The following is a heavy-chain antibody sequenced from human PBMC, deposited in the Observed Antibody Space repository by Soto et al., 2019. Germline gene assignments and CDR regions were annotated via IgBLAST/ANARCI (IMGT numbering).Heavy chain of an antibody. CDR2: ISGSGGST. J-gene: IGHJ4*02. V-gene: IGHV3-23*01. D-gene: IGHD5-18*01. CDR3: AKGVGGYSYGPYFDY. Sequence: EVQLLESGGGLVQPGGSLRLSCAASGFTFSSYAMSWVRQAPGKGLEWVSAISGSGGSTYYAASVKGRFTISRDNSKNTLYLQTNSLRAEDTAVYYCAKGVGGYSYGPYFDYWGQGPLVTGSS. CDR1: GFTFSSYA.